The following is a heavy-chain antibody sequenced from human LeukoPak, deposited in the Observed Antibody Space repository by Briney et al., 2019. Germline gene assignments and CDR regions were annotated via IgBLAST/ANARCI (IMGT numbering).Heavy chain of an antibody. CDR1: GFTFSSYA. CDR3: ARQRGDILTGYYMPRGFDY. J-gene: IGHJ4*02. D-gene: IGHD3-9*01. V-gene: IGHV3-48*03. Sequence: PGGSLRLSCAASGFTFSSYAMTWVRQAPGKGLEWVSYISSSGSTIYYADSVKGRFTISRDNAKNSLYLQMNSLRAEDTAVYYCARQRGDILTGYYMPRGFDYWGQGTLVTVSS. CDR2: ISSSGSTI.